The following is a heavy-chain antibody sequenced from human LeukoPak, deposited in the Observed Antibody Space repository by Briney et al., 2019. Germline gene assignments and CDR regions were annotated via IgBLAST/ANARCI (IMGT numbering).Heavy chain of an antibody. CDR2: LYFGGAT. D-gene: IGHD1-14*01. CDR3: AGGPTTFAY. CDR1: GFTASTNF. Sequence: GGSLRLSCAASGFTASTNFVNWVRRAPGKGLEWVLLLYFGGATFYADSVKGRFTLSRDNSDDTVYLQMNSLRADDTAVYYCAGGPTTFAYWGQGTLVTVSS. V-gene: IGHV3-53*01. J-gene: IGHJ4*02.